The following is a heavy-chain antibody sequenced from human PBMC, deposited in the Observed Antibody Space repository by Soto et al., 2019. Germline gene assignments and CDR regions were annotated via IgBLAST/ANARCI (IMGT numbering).Heavy chain of an antibody. V-gene: IGHV1-18*01. CDR3: ARGRYGDY. D-gene: IGHD1-1*01. Sequence: QVHLVQSGAEVKKPGASVKVSCKGSGYIFTTYGITWVRQAPGQGLEWMGWISAHNGNTNYAHTLQGRVTVTRDTSTSTAYMELRNLRTDDTAVYYCARGRYGDYWGQGALVTVSS. J-gene: IGHJ4*02. CDR2: ISAHNGNT. CDR1: GYIFTTYG.